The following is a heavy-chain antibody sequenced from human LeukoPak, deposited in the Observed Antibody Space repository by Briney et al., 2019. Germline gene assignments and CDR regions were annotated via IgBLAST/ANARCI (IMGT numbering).Heavy chain of an antibody. V-gene: IGHV1-3*01. D-gene: IGHD2-2*02. Sequence: ASVKVSCKTSEYNFTSYSIHWVRQAPGQRLEWMGWINVGNGHTIFSQKFQGRTTLTRDTPATTVYLDLRSLRSEDTAVYYCARDPPLGYCSSTSCYKYYYYMDVWGKGTTVTVSS. CDR2: INVGNGHT. CDR1: EYNFTSYS. J-gene: IGHJ6*03. CDR3: ARDPPLGYCSSTSCYKYYYYMDV.